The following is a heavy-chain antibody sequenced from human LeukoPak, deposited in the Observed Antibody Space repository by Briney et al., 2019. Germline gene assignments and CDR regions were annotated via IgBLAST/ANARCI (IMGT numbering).Heavy chain of an antibody. J-gene: IGHJ4*02. CDR1: GYSFNKYS. CDR2: INTDTGNP. Sequence: GASVKVSCKASGYSFNKYSISWVRQAPGQGLEWMGWINTDTGNPTYAQGFTGRFVFSLDTSVSTAYLQISSLKAEDTAVYYCARDDGGLLYDYWGQGTLVTVSS. CDR3: ARDDGGLLYDY. D-gene: IGHD3-10*01. V-gene: IGHV7-4-1*02.